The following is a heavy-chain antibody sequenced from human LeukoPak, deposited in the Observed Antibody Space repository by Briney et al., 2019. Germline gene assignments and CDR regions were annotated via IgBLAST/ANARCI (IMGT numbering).Heavy chain of an antibody. V-gene: IGHV3-7*01. CDR3: ASIKGADY. D-gene: IGHD1-14*01. CDR1: GFTFNRYW. CDR2: INQNGGEK. J-gene: IGHJ4*02. Sequence: GGSLRLSCAASGFTFNRYWMSWICQAPGKGLEWVANINQNGGEKYYVDSVKGRFTISRDNAKNSLYLQMNSLRAEDTAVYYCASIKGADYWGQGTLVTVSS.